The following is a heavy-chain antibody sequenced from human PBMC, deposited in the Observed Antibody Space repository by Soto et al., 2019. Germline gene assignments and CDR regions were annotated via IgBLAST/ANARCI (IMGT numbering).Heavy chain of an antibody. CDR1: GYSFINYW. D-gene: IGHD3-10*01. V-gene: IGHV5-51*01. J-gene: IGHJ4*02. CDR2: IYPGDSDT. CDR3: ARRRFGESRGFDY. Sequence: GESLKISCKGSGYSFINYWIGWVRQMPGKGLEWMGIIYPGDSDTRYSPSFQGQVTISVDKSISTAYLQWSSLEASETAMYYCARRRFGESRGFDYWGQGTLVNVSS.